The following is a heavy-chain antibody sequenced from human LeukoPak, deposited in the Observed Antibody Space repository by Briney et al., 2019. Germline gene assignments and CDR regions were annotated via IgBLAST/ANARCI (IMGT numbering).Heavy chain of an antibody. J-gene: IGHJ4*02. CDR2: IYYSGST. CDR1: GGSISSSSYY. Sequence: SETLSLTCTVSGGSISSSSYYWGWIRQPPGTGLEWLGSIYYSGSTYYNPSLKSRVTISVDTSKNQFSLKLSSVTAADTAVYYCARLSIVVVAARIFDYWGQGTLVTVSS. V-gene: IGHV4-39*01. D-gene: IGHD2-15*01. CDR3: ARLSIVVVAARIFDY.